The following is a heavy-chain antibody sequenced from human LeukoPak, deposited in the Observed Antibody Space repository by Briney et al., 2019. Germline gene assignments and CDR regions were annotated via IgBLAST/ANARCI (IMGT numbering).Heavy chain of an antibody. CDR3: ARGSNSAFDI. D-gene: IGHD2-8*01. V-gene: IGHV6-1*01. J-gene: IGHJ3*02. Sequence: SQTLSLTCAISGDSAPRRAVAWNWIRQSPSRGLEWLGRAYSGSNDYAVSVKGRITINADTSKNQFSLQLNSVTPEDTAVYYCARGSNSAFDIWGLGTTVTVSS. CDR2: AYSGSN. CDR1: GDSAPRRAVA.